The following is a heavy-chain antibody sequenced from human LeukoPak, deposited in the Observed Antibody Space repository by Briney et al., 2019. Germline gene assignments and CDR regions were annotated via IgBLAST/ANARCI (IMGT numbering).Heavy chain of an antibody. CDR2: INAGNGNT. D-gene: IGHD3-10*01. J-gene: IGHJ4*02. CDR3: ARDRGYYGSGSEFDY. V-gene: IGHV1-3*01. Sequence: ASVKVSSKASGYTFTSYAMHWVRQAPGQRLEWMGWINAGNGNTKYSQKFQGRVTITRDTSASTAYMELSSLRSEDTAVYYCARDRGYYGSGSEFDYWGQGTLVTVSS. CDR1: GYTFTSYA.